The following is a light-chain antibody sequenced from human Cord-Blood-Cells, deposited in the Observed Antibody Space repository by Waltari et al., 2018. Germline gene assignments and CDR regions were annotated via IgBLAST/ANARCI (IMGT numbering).Light chain of an antibody. Sequence: QSALTQPRSVSGSPGQPVTISCTGTSSDVGGYNYVSWYQQHPGKAPKLMIYDVSKRPSGVPDRFSGSKSGNTASLTISGLQAEDEADYYCCSYAGSYTPFGTGTKVTVL. J-gene: IGLJ1*01. CDR3: CSYAGSYTP. CDR2: DVS. CDR1: SSDVGGYNY. V-gene: IGLV2-11*01.